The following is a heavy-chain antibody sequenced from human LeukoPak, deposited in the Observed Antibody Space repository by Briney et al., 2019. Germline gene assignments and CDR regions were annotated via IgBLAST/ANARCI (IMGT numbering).Heavy chain of an antibody. D-gene: IGHD6-19*01. CDR1: GFTFSSYG. CDR3: ATSIAVADTFDY. V-gene: IGHV3-30*03. J-gene: IGHJ4*02. CDR2: ISYDGSNK. Sequence: GRSLRLSRAASGFTFSSYGMHWVRQAPGKGLEWVAVISYDGSNKYYADSVKGRFTISRDNSKNTLYLQMNSLRAEDAAVYYCATSIAVADTFDYCGQGTLVTVSS.